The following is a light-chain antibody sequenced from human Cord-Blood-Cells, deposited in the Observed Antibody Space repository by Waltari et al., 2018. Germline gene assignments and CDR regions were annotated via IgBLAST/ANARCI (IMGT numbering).Light chain of an antibody. Sequence: QSALTQPASVSGSPGQSITIPCTGTSSAVGSYNLVSWYQQHPGKAPKLMIYEGSKRPSGVSNRFSGSKSGNTASLTISGLQAEDEADYYCCSYAGSSTVFGGGTKLTVL. CDR3: CSYAGSSTV. CDR1: SSAVGSYNL. CDR2: EGS. V-gene: IGLV2-23*01. J-gene: IGLJ3*02.